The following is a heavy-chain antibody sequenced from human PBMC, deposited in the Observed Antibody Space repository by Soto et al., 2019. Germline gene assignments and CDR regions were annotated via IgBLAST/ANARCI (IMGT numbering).Heavy chain of an antibody. D-gene: IGHD3-3*01. CDR3: ATRIAVFGLLIPPFDP. Sequence: PSETLSLTCFVYGGSVNGYHWNWIRQPPGKGLEWIGEINHTGGTHYNPSLKSRVTMSVDTSKNQFSLRLSSVTAADTAIYYCATRIAVFGLLIPPFDPWGQGTQVTVSS. V-gene: IGHV4-34*01. J-gene: IGHJ5*02. CDR2: INHTGGT. CDR1: GGSVNGYH.